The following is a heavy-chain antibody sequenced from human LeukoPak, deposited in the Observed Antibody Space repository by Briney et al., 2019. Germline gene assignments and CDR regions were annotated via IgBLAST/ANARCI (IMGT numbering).Heavy chain of an antibody. D-gene: IGHD2-15*01. V-gene: IGHV3-7*03. J-gene: IGHJ6*02. Sequence: PGGSLRLSCAASGFTFSSYWMTWVRQAPGKGLEWVASINHNGNVNYYVDSVKGRFTISRDNAKNSLYLQMSNLGAEDTAVYFCARGGGSDVWGQGATVTVSS. CDR2: INHNGNVN. CDR1: GFTFSSYW. CDR3: ARGGGSDV.